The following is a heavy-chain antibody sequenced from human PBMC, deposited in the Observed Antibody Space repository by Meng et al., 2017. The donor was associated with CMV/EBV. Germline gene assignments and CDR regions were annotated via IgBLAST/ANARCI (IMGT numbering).Heavy chain of an antibody. CDR2: ISSSSSYI. D-gene: IGHD3-22*01. J-gene: IGHJ4*02. CDR3: ARGVRITMIVVVSHDY. V-gene: IGHV3-21*04. CDR1: GFTFSSYS. Sequence: GGSLRLSCAASGFTFSSYSMNWVRQAPGKGLEWVSSISSSSSYIYYADSVKGRFTISRDNAKNSLYLQMNSLRAEDTAVYYCARGVRITMIVVVSHDYWGQGTLVTVSS.